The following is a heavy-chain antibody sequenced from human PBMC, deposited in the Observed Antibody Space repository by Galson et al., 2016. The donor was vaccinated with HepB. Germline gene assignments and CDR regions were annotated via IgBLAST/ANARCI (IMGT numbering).Heavy chain of an antibody. D-gene: IGHD6-13*01. CDR1: GNTFSSYW. CDR3: ARRVAAADGEIDY. Sequence: QSGAEVKMPGQSLKISCKGSGNTFSSYWIAWVRQMPGKGLELMGVIFPGDSDTRYSPSLQGQVTISADKSISTAYLQWSSLKASDTAMYYCARRVAAADGEIDYWGQGTLVTVSS. J-gene: IGHJ4*02. CDR2: IFPGDSDT. V-gene: IGHV5-51*01.